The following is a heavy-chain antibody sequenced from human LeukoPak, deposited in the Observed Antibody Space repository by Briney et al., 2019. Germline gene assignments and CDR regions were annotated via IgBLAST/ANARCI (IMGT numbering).Heavy chain of an antibody. CDR1: GYTFTGYY. Sequence: ASVKVSCKASGYTFTGYYMHWVRQAPGQGLEWMGRINPNSGGTNYAQKFQGRVTMTRDTSISTAYMELSRLRSDVTAVYYCARDRGYSTPPYYYYYMDVWGKGTTVTVSS. V-gene: IGHV1-2*06. J-gene: IGHJ6*03. CDR2: INPNSGGT. CDR3: ARDRGYSTPPYYYYYMDV. D-gene: IGHD3-22*01.